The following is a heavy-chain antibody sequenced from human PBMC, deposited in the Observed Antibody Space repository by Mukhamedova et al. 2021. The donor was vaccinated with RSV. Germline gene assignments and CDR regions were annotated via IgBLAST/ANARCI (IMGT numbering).Heavy chain of an antibody. D-gene: IGHD6-6*01. CDR3: ARDSEYSSSSWWFDP. J-gene: IGHJ5*02. CDR2: NPNSGGT. Sequence: NPNSGGTNYAQKFQGRVTMTRDTSISTAYMELSRLRSDDTAVYHCARDSEYSSSSWWFDPWVQGTLVTVSS. V-gene: IGHV1-2*02.